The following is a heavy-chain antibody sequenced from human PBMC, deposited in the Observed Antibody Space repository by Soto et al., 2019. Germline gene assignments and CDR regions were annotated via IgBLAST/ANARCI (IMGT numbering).Heavy chain of an antibody. J-gene: IGHJ6*02. CDR1: GISLTNSGVG. D-gene: IGHD3-9*01. CDR3: AQMDFDLYGMDV. Sequence: QITLTESGPTLVKPTQTLTLTCTFSGISLTNSGVGVSWIRQPPGKALEWLAVIYWDDAKHFSPSQKSRLTITTDTSKNQVALTMTNMDSVDTATYFCAQMDFDLYGMDVWGQGTTVIVSS. CDR2: IYWDDAK. V-gene: IGHV2-5*02.